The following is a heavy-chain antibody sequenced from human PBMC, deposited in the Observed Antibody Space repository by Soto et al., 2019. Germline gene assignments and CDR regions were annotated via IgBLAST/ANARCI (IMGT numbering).Heavy chain of an antibody. CDR1: GYTFTNYA. Sequence: QVQLVQSGAEVKNPGASVKVSCKASGYTFTNYAMHWVRQAPGQRLEWMGWINAGNGNTKYSQKFQGRVTITRDTSASTAYMELSSLRSEDTAVYYCARVVYYYESSGYTPPFDYWGQGTLVTVSS. CDR3: ARVVYYYESSGYTPPFDY. V-gene: IGHV1-3*01. J-gene: IGHJ4*02. D-gene: IGHD3-22*01. CDR2: INAGNGNT.